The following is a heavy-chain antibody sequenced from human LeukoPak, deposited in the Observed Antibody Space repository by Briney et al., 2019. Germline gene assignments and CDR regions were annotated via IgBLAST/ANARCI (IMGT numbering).Heavy chain of an antibody. CDR1: GYTFTDYY. V-gene: IGHV1-69-2*01. J-gene: IGHJ5*02. Sequence: GASVKISCKASGYTFTDYYMHWVQQAPGKGLEWMGRVDPEDGETIYAEKFQGRVTITADTSTDTAYMELSSLRSEDTAVYYCAREKQLGYCSSTSCYGWFDPWGQGTLVTVSS. CDR3: AREKQLGYCSSTSCYGWFDP. CDR2: VDPEDGET. D-gene: IGHD2-2*01.